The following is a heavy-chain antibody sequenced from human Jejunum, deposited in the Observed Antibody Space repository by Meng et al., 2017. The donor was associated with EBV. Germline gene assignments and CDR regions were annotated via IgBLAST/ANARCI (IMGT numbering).Heavy chain of an antibody. Sequence: QVQLQESGPGLLKPSETLSLTCSVSGDSVSGYNYWTWIRQPPGKGLEWIGNMYYTGKAIYKPSLQSRVTISVDKSKNQFSLRLTSVTAADTAVYYCSHYIWGSVPAGVFWGQGTLVTVSS. D-gene: IGHD3-16*01. CDR3: SHYIWGSVPAGVF. J-gene: IGHJ4*02. CDR1: GDSVSGYNY. CDR2: MYYTGKA. V-gene: IGHV4-61*01.